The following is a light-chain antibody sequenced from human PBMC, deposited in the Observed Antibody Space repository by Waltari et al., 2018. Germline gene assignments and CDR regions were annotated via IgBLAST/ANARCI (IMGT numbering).Light chain of an antibody. Sequence: EVVLTQSPLSLLVTFGQPASLSCRSSQRLDSGDGNSYLNRFQRRKGQAPRRLIYKVSNRDSGVPDRFSGSGSGTDFTLKISRVEAEDVGVYYCKQGAHWPPTFGQGTKLEIK. CDR1: QRLDSGDGNSY. J-gene: IGKJ2*01. CDR3: KQGAHWPPT. V-gene: IGKV2-30*01. CDR2: KVS.